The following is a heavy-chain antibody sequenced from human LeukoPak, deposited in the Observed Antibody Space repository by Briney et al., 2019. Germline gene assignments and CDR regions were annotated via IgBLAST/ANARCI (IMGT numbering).Heavy chain of an antibody. CDR2: ISGSDDGT. D-gene: IGHD1-26*01. J-gene: IGHJ4*02. Sequence: GGSLRLSCAASGFTFSTYAMSWVRQIPGKGLEWVSAISGSDDGTYYADSVKGRFTISRDNSKNTLYLQMNSLRAEDTAVYYCAKDGVSIVGATMDLNPSDYWGQGTLVTVSS. V-gene: IGHV3-23*01. CDR1: GFTFSTYA. CDR3: AKDGVSIVGATMDLNPSDY.